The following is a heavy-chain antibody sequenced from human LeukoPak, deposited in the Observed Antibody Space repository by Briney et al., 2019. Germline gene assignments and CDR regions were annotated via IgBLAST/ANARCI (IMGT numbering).Heavy chain of an antibody. J-gene: IGHJ4*02. CDR3: ARVSQDIVVVPAAPTDY. V-gene: IGHV3-21*01. Sequence: GGSLRLSCAASGFTFSSYSMNWVRQAPGNGLEWVSSIRSSSRYIYYADSVKGRVTISRDNAKNSLYLQMNSLRAEDTAVYYCARVSQDIVVVPAAPTDYWGEGTLVTVSS. D-gene: IGHD2-2*01. CDR1: GFTFSSYS. CDR2: IRSSSRYI.